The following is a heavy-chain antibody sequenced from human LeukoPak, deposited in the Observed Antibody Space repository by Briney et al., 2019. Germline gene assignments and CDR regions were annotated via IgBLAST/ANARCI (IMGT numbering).Heavy chain of an antibody. J-gene: IGHJ6*04. D-gene: IGHD3-10*01. Sequence: PSETLSLTCTVSGGSISSGDYYWSWIRQPPGKGLEWIGEIYHSGSTNYNPSLKSRVTISVDKSKNQFSLKLSSVTAADTAVYYCARDNYYGSGGYYYGMDVWGKGTTVTVSS. CDR3: ARDNYYGSGGYYYGMDV. CDR1: GGSISSGDYY. V-gene: IGHV4-39*07. CDR2: IYHSGST.